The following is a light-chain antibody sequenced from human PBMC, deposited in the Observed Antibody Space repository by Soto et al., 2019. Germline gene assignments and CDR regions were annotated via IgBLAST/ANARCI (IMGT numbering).Light chain of an antibody. CDR1: SSNIGAGYD. V-gene: IGLV1-40*01. CDR3: HSYDTSLSGSAV. CDR2: GNT. J-gene: IGLJ2*01. Sequence: QSVLTQPPSVSGAPGQRVTFSCTGSSSNIGAGYDVHWYQQLPGSAPKLLIYGNTNRPSGVPDRFSGSKSGTSASLAITGLQAEDEGDYYCHSYDTSLSGSAVFGGGTQLTVL.